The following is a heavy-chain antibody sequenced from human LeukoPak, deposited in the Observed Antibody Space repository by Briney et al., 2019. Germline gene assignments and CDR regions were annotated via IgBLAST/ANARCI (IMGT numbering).Heavy chain of an antibody. CDR2: IIPILGIA. CDR1: GGTLSSYA. Sequence: GASVKVSCTASGGTLSSYAISWVRQAPGQGLEWMGRIIPILGIANYAQKFQGRVTITADKSTSTAYMELSSLRSEDTAVYYCARARHYDFWSGLIGWFDPWGQGTLVTVSS. CDR3: ARARHYDFWSGLIGWFDP. J-gene: IGHJ5*02. D-gene: IGHD3-3*01. V-gene: IGHV1-69*04.